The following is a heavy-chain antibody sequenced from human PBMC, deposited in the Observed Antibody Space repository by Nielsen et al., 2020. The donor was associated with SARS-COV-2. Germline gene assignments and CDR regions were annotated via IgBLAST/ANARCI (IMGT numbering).Heavy chain of an antibody. Sequence: GESLKISCAASGFTFSSYAMHWVRQAPGKGLEWVAVISYDGSNKYYADSVKGRFTIPRDNSKNTLYLQMNSLRAEDTAVYYCASGGYYDSSGYSDYWGQGTLVTVSS. CDR3: ASGGYYDSSGYSDY. D-gene: IGHD3-22*01. V-gene: IGHV3-30-3*01. J-gene: IGHJ4*02. CDR2: ISYDGSNK. CDR1: GFTFSSYA.